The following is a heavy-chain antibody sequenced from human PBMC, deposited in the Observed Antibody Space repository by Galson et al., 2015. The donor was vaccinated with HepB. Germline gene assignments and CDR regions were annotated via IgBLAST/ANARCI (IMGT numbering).Heavy chain of an antibody. Sequence: TLSLTCTVSGGSISSGDYYWSWIRQPPGKGLEWIGYIYYSGSTYYNPSLKSRVTISVDTSKNQFSLKLSSVTAADTAVYYCARAAPYADIVVVPAGYNWFDPWGQGTLVTVSS. V-gene: IGHV4-30-4*01. J-gene: IGHJ5*02. CDR3: ARAAPYADIVVVPAGYNWFDP. CDR2: IYYSGST. CDR1: GGSISSGDYY. D-gene: IGHD2-2*01.